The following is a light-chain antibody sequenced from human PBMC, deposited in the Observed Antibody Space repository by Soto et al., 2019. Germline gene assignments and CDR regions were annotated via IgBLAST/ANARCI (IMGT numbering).Light chain of an antibody. CDR3: QVWDSSQGV. CDR1: NIGSKS. J-gene: IGLJ2*01. Sequence: SSELTQPPSVSVAPGKTARITCGGNNIGSKSVHWYQQKPGQAPVLVIYYDSDRPSGIPERFSGSNSGNTATLTISRVEAGDEADYYCQVWDSSQGVFGGGTKLTVL. CDR2: YDS. V-gene: IGLV3-21*04.